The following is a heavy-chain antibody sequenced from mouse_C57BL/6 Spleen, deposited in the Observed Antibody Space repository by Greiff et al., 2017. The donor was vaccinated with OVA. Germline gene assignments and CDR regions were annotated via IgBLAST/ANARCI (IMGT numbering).Heavy chain of an antibody. J-gene: IGHJ3*01. CDR1: GYSITSGYY. D-gene: IGHD2-5*01. CDR3: ARDYSNYVFAY. Sequence: EESGPGLVKPSQSLSLTCSVTGYSITSGYYWNWIRQFPGNKLEWMGYISYDGSNNYNPSLKNRISITRDTSKNQFFLKLNSVTTEDTATYYCARDYSNYVFAYWGQGTLVTVSA. V-gene: IGHV3-6*01. CDR2: ISYDGSN.